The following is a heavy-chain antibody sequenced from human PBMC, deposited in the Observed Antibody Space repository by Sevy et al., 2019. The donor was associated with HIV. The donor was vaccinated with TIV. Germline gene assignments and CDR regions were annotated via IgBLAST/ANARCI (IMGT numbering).Heavy chain of an antibody. CDR3: ARDCSSTSCLWGLDV. J-gene: IGHJ6*02. V-gene: IGHV3-7*03. Sequence: GGSLRLSCAASGFTFSNYWMSWVRQAPGKGLEWVANIKRDGNEKYYMASVKGRFTISRDNAKNSLYLQINSLRAEDTAMYYCARDCSSTSCLWGLDVWGQGTTVTVSS. CDR1: GFTFSNYW. D-gene: IGHD2-2*01. CDR2: IKRDGNEK.